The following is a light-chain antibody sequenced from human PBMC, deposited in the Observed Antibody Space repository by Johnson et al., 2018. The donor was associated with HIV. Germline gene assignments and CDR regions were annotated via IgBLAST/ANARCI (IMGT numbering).Light chain of an antibody. V-gene: IGLV1-51*02. CDR3: GTWDSSLSAYV. CDR2: ENN. Sequence: QSVLTQPPSVSAAPGQKVTISCSGSSSNIGNNYVSWYQQVPGTAPKLLIYENNKRPSGIPDRFSGSKSGTSATLGITVLQTGDEADYYCGTWDSSLSAYVFGTGTKVTVL. J-gene: IGLJ1*01. CDR1: SSNIGNNY.